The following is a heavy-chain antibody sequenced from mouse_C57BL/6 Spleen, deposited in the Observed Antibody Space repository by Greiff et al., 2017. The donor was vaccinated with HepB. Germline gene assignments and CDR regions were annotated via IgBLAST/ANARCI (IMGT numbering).Heavy chain of an antibody. CDR1: GYTFTSYW. Sequence: QVQLQQPGAELVKPGASVKLSCKASGYTFTSYWMQWVKQRPGQGLEWIGEIDPSDSYTNYNQKFKGKATLTVDTSSSTAYMQLSSLTSEDSAVYYCARSSDYDNAWFAYWGQGTLVTVSA. CDR3: ARSSDYDNAWFAY. CDR2: IDPSDSYT. V-gene: IGHV1-50*01. D-gene: IGHD2-4*01. J-gene: IGHJ3*01.